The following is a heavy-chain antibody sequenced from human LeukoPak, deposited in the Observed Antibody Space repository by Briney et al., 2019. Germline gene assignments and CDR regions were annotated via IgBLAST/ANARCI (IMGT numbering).Heavy chain of an antibody. D-gene: IGHD3-22*01. J-gene: IGHJ4*02. CDR3: ARADYYDSSGYYFDFGYFDY. V-gene: IGHV1-69*13. CDR2: IIPIFGTA. Sequence: SVKVSCKASGGTFSSYAISWVRQAPGQGLEWMGGIIPIFGTANYAQKFQGRVTITADESTSTAYMELSSLRSEDTAVYYCARADYYDSSGYYFDFGYFDYWGQGTLVTVSS. CDR1: GGTFSSYA.